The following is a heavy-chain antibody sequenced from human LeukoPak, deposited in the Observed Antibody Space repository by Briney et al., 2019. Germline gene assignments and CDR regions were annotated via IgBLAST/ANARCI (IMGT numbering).Heavy chain of an antibody. Sequence: PGGSLRLSCAASGFTFSSDAMSWVRQAPGKGLEWVSAISGSGGSTYYADSVKGRFTISRDNSKNTLYLQMNSLRAEDTAVYYCAKCKIEFRIARFDPWGQGTLVTASS. CDR3: AKCKIEFRIARFDP. J-gene: IGHJ5*02. CDR1: GFTFSSDA. D-gene: IGHD6-13*01. CDR2: ISGSGGST. V-gene: IGHV3-23*01.